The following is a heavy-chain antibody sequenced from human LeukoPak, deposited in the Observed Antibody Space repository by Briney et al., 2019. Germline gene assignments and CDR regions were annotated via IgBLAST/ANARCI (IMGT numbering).Heavy chain of an antibody. CDR1: GGSISGYY. V-gene: IGHV4-4*07. Sequence: PSETLSLTRTVSGGSISGYYWSWIRQPAGKGLEWIGRVYASGSASYNPSLKSRVTMSVDTSKNQISLKLRSVTAADTAVYYCTKEPAPWGQGTLVTVSS. J-gene: IGHJ5*02. CDR2: VYASGSA. CDR3: TKEPAP.